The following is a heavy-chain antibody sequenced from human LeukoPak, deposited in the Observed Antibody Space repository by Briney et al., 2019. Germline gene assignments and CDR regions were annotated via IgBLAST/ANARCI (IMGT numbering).Heavy chain of an antibody. Sequence: SETLSLTCTVSGGSISSYYWSWIRQPPGKGLEWIGYIYYSGSTNYNPSLKSRVTISVDTSKNQFSLKLSSVTAADTAVYYCARCPAIGPYYFDYWGQGTLVTVSS. CDR1: GGSISSYY. CDR3: ARCPAIGPYYFDY. CDR2: IYYSGST. V-gene: IGHV4-59*01. D-gene: IGHD6-25*01. J-gene: IGHJ4*02.